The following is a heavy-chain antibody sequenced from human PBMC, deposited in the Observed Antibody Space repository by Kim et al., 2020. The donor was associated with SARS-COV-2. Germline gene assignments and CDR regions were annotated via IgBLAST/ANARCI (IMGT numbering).Heavy chain of an antibody. CDR1: GFTFDAYA. D-gene: IGHD1-1*01. Sequence: GGSLRLSCAASGFTFDAYAMHWVRQAPGKGLEWVSLITGDGGSTYYADSVKRRFTVSRHNSKHYLFLQMNSLTTEDTALYYCAKGGNWNVDALNIWGQGTMVTVSS. CDR3: AKGGNWNVDALNI. V-gene: IGHV3-43*02. J-gene: IGHJ3*02. CDR2: ITGDGGST.